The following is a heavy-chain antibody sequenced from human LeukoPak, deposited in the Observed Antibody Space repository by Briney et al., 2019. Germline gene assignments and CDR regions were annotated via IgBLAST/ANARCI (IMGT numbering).Heavy chain of an antibody. J-gene: IGHJ4*02. CDR2: IYSGGST. CDR3: ARYSVSYSSSWEFDY. V-gene: IGHV3-53*01. D-gene: IGHD6-13*01. Sequence: GGSLRLSCAASGFTVSSNYMSWVRQAPGKGLERVSVIYSGGSTYYADSVKGRFTISRDNSKNTLYLQMNSLRAEDTAVYYCARYSVSYSSSWEFDYWGQGTLVTVSS. CDR1: GFTVSSNY.